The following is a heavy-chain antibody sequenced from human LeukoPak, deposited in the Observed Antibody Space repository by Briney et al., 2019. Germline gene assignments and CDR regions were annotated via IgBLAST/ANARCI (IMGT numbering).Heavy chain of an antibody. J-gene: IGHJ6*03. V-gene: IGHV1-69*01. D-gene: IGHD3-9*01. Sequence: TVSLSYTASGGTFHLYALSWAPRPPRKGLEEMRGLPPLFRTANYAEKFQGRGTITADESTSTAYMELSSLRSEDTAVYYCARANPIDWLSHSPLLYYYYMDVWGKGTTVTISS. CDR1: GGTFHLYA. CDR3: ARANPIDWLSHSPLLYYYYMDV. CDR2: LPPLFRTA.